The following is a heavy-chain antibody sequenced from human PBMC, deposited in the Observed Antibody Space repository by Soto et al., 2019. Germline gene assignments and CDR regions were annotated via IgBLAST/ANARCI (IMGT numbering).Heavy chain of an antibody. Sequence: QVQLVQSGAEVKKPGSSVKVSCKASGGTFSSYAISWVRQAPGQGLEWMGGIIPIFGTANYAQKFQGRVTITADESTSTAYMELSSLRSEDTAVYYCARVHPTHQKPMYSSGWHNWFDPWGQGTLVTVSS. CDR3: ARVHPTHQKPMYSSGWHNWFDP. CDR1: GGTFSSYA. V-gene: IGHV1-69*01. J-gene: IGHJ5*02. CDR2: IIPIFGTA. D-gene: IGHD6-19*01.